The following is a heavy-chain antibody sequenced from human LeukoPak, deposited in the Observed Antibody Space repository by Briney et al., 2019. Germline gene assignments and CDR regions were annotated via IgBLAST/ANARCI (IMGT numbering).Heavy chain of an antibody. CDR1: GGSISSYY. CDR3: TRDSGTTGEVKFDP. Sequence: SETLSLTCTVSGGSISSYYRRWIRQPAGKGLEGIGRIYDSGTITYNPSLQSQGTISVDTSKNEFSLKMSSVTAADTAVYYCTRDSGTTGEVKFDPSGQGTLVTVSS. J-gene: IGHJ5*02. D-gene: IGHD3-10*01. V-gene: IGHV4-4*07. CDR2: IYDSGTI.